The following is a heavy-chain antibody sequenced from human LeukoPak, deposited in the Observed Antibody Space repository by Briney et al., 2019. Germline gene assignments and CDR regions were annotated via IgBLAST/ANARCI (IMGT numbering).Heavy chain of an antibody. CDR1: GFTFSSYS. CDR3: ARGTWGVQGFDY. J-gene: IGHJ4*02. D-gene: IGHD3-16*01. V-gene: IGHV3-21*01. Sequence: KPGGSLRLSCAASGFTFSSYSMNWVRQAPGKGLEWVSSISSSSSYIYYADSVKGRFTISRDNAKNSLYLQMNSLRAEDTAVYYCARGTWGVQGFDYWGQGTLVTVSS. CDR2: ISSSSSYI.